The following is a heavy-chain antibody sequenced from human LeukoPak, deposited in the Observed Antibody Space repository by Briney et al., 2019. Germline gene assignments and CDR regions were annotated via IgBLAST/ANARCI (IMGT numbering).Heavy chain of an antibody. D-gene: IGHD3-10*01. CDR3: AREGKRRPYYGSGTYGMDV. CDR2: IYYSGST. Sequence: PSETLSLTCTVSGGSISSYYWSWIRQPPGKGLEWIGYIYYSGSTNYNPSLKSRVTISVDTSKNQFSLKLSSVTAADTAVYYCAREGKRRPYYGSGTYGMDVWGKGTTVTVSS. CDR1: GGSISSYY. J-gene: IGHJ6*04. V-gene: IGHV4-59*12.